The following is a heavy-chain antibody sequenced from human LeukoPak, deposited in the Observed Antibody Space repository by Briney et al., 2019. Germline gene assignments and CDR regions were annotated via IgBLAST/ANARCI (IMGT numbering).Heavy chain of an antibody. J-gene: IGHJ4*02. CDR3: ARESSGSYSGFDY. CDR1: GGTFSSYA. V-gene: IGHV1-69*13. CDR2: IIPIFGTA. D-gene: IGHD1-26*01. Sequence: APVKVSCKASGGTFSSYAISWVRQAPGQGLEWMGGIIPIFGTANYAQKFQGRVTITADESTSTAYMELSSLRSEDTAVYYCARESSGSYSGFDYWGQGTLVTVSS.